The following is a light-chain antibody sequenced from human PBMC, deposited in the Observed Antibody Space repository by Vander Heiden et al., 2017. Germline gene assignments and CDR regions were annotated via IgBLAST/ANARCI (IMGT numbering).Light chain of an antibody. Sequence: QSVLTQPPSVSEAPRQRVTISCSGSSSNIGNNAVNWYQQLPGKAPKLLIYCDDLLPSGVSDRFSGSKSGTSASLAISGLQSEDEADYYCAAWDDSLNALVFGGGTKLTVL. CDR2: CDD. J-gene: IGLJ3*02. V-gene: IGLV1-36*01. CDR3: AAWDDSLNALV. CDR1: SSNIGNNA.